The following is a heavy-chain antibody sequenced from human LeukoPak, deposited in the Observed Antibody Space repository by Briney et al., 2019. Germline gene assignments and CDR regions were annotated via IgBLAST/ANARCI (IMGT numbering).Heavy chain of an antibody. CDR1: GFTFSSYA. CDR2: ISGSGGST. D-gene: IGHD2-2*01. J-gene: IGHJ5*02. CDR3: AKVVVVPASTDWFDP. Sequence: GGSLRLSCAASGFTFSSYAMSWVRQAPGKGLEWVSAISGSGGSTYYADSVKGRFTISRDNSKNTLYLQMNNLRAEDTAVYYCAKVVVVPASTDWFDPWGQGTLVTVSS. V-gene: IGHV3-23*01.